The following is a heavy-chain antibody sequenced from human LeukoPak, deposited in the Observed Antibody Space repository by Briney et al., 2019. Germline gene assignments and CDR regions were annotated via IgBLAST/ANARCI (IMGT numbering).Heavy chain of an antibody. Sequence: GASVKVSCKTSGYTFTSYDINWVRQATGQGLEWMGWMNPNSGNTGYAQKFQGRVTMTRNISITTAYMELSSLRSEDTAVYYCARGPGYNSSGSSWFDPWGQGTLVTVSS. D-gene: IGHD3-22*01. CDR1: GYTFTSYD. CDR2: MNPNSGNT. J-gene: IGHJ5*02. V-gene: IGHV1-8*01. CDR3: ARGPGYNSSGSSWFDP.